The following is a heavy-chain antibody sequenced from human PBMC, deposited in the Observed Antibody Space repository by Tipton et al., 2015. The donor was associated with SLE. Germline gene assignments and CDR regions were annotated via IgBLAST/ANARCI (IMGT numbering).Heavy chain of an antibody. V-gene: IGHV4-39*07. Sequence: TLSLTCTVSGGSISSSYNYWDWIRQPPGKALEWIASVYSGGNAYYNPSLKSRVTISVDTSKNQFSLKLRSVTAADTAVYCCARRDGDYLYYFDYWGQGTLVTVSS. D-gene: IGHD4-17*01. J-gene: IGHJ4*02. CDR3: ARRDGDYLYYFDY. CDR1: GGSISSSYNY. CDR2: VYSGGNA.